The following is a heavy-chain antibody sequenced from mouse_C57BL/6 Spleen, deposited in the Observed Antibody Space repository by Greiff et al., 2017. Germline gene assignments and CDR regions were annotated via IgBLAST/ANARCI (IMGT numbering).Heavy chain of an antibody. V-gene: IGHV1-15*01. CDR3: TRVYAMDY. CDR1: GYTFTDYE. CDR2: IDPETGGT. Sequence: VQLQQSGAELVRPGASVTLSCTASGYTFTDYEMHWVKQTPVHGLEWIGAIDPETGGTAYNQKFKGKAILTADKSSSTAYMELRSLTSEDSAVYYCTRVYAMDYWGQGTSVTVSS. J-gene: IGHJ4*01.